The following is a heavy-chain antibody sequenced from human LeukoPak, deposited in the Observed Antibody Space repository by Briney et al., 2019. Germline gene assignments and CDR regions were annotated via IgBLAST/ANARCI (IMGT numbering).Heavy chain of an antibody. Sequence: GGSLRLSCAASGFTFSSYSMNWVRQAPGKGLEWVSYISSSSSTIYYADSVKGRFTISRDNAKNSLYLQMNSLRVDDTAVYYCASTNSLDNWGQGTLVTVSS. J-gene: IGHJ4*02. D-gene: IGHD2-8*01. V-gene: IGHV3-48*01. CDR2: ISSSSSTI. CDR1: GFTFSSYS. CDR3: ASTNSLDN.